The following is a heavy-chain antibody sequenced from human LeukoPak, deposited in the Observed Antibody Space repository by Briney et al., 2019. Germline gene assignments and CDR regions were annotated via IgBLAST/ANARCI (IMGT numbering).Heavy chain of an antibody. CDR1: GGSFSGYY. D-gene: IGHD4-11*01. CDR3: ARGGLSSNYFDY. V-gene: IGHV4-34*01. Sequence: PSETLSLTCAVYGGSFSGYYWTWFRRSPGKGLEWIGEINHGGSTKYHPSLKSRVATSVDTSKKQFYLKLSSVTAADTAVYYCARGGLSSNYFDYWGQGTLVTVSS. CDR2: INHGGST. J-gene: IGHJ4*02.